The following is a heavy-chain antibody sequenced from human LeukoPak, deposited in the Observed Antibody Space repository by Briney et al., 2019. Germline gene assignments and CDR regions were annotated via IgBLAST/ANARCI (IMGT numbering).Heavy chain of an antibody. Sequence: ASVKVSCQASGYTFTRYGISWVRQAPGQGLEWMGWISAYNCNTNYAQKLQGRVTMTTDTSTSTAYMELSRLRADDTAVYYCARPGLSSTTFHYGMDVLVQGTTVTVSS. J-gene: IGHJ6*02. CDR3: ARPGLSSTTFHYGMDV. CDR1: GYTFTRYG. V-gene: IGHV1-18*01. CDR2: ISAYNCNT. D-gene: IGHD1-14*01.